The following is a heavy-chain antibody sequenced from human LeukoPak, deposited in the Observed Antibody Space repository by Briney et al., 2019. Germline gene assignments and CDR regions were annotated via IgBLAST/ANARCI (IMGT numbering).Heavy chain of an antibody. CDR2: ISYDGSNK. V-gene: IGHV3-30-3*01. D-gene: IGHD2-2*01. J-gene: IGHJ4*02. Sequence: PGGSLRLSCAASGFTFSSYAMHWVRQAPGKGLEWVAVISYDGSNKYYADSVKGRFTISRDNSKNTLYLQMNSLRAEDTAVYYCARVPGVVPAAMSYFDYWGQGTLVTVSS. CDR1: GFTFSSYA. CDR3: ARVPGVVPAAMSYFDY.